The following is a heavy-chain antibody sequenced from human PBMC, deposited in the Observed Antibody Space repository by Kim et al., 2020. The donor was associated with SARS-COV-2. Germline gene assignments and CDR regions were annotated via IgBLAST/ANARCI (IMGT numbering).Heavy chain of an antibody. CDR1: GGSISSYY. D-gene: IGHD2-2*01. CDR2: IYYSGST. Sequence: SETLSLTCTVSGGSISSYYWSWIRQPPGKGLEWIGYIYYSGSTNYNPSPKSRVTISVDTSKNQFSLKLSSVTAADTAVYYCARAIVVVPAANVYYYYGMDVWGQGTTVTVSS. J-gene: IGHJ6*02. V-gene: IGHV4-59*13. CDR3: ARAIVVVPAANVYYYYGMDV.